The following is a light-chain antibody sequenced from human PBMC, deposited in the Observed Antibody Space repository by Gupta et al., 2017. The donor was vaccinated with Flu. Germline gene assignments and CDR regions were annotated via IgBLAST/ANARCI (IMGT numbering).Light chain of an antibody. V-gene: IGLV2-11*01. J-gene: IGLJ2*01. CDR2: DVT. CDR3: CSYEGSYAGNYYL. Sequence: ISCTGTSSDVGGYDYVSWYQQHPGKVPKIMIYDVTKRPSGVPDRFSGAKSGNTAFLTVSGLQAEDDADYYCCSYEGSYAGNYYLFGGGTKLTVL. CDR1: SSDVGGYDY.